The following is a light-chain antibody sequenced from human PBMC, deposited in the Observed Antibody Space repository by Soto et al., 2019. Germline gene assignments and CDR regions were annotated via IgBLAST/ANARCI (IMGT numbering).Light chain of an antibody. Sequence: EIVMTQSPATLSVSPGERATLSCRASQSVSSNLAWYQQKPGQAPRLLIYGASTRATGIPARFSGSGSGTEFTLTIYSLQSEDSAVYYCQQYNNWRTFGQGTKV. V-gene: IGKV3-15*01. CDR1: QSVSSN. CDR2: GAS. CDR3: QQYNNWRT. J-gene: IGKJ1*01.